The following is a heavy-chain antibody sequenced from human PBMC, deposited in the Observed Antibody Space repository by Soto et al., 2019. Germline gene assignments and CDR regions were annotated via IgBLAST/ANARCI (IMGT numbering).Heavy chain of an antibody. D-gene: IGHD2-2*03. CDR3: TRALDIRGSAPISEY. J-gene: IGHJ4*02. V-gene: IGHV3-7*03. CDR2: INRVGDDR. Sequence: GGSLRLSCEVSGFIFGADWMTWVRQAPGKGLEWVANINRVGDDRYYVDSVKGRFTISRDNAQNSLYLQMNSLRAEDTAVYYCTRALDIRGSAPISEYWGQGTLVTVPQ. CDR1: GFIFGADW.